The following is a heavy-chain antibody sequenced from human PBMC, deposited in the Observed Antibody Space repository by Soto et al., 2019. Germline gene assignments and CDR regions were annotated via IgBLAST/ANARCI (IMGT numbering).Heavy chain of an antibody. CDR1: GYTLTELS. V-gene: IGHV1-24*01. D-gene: IGHD3-22*01. CDR3: AGITMIVVGAYGMDV. J-gene: IGHJ6*02. CDR2: FDPEDAEI. Sequence: GASVKVSCKVSGYTLTELSMHWVRQAPGKGLEWMGGFDPEDAEIIYAQKFQGRVTVTEDTSTDTAYMELSSLRSEDTAVYYCAGITMIVVGAYGMDVWGQGTTVTV.